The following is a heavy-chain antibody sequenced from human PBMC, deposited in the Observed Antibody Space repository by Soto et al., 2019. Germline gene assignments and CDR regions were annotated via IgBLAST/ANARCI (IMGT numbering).Heavy chain of an antibody. Sequence: EGQLVESGGGLVEPGETLRLSCAASGFTFKNAWMSWVRQAPGKGLEWVGRIKSWSDGGTTDYGAPVKGRFSISGDDAKNTLSLQMNSLRTEDTAVYYCTTGTTVAKYYFDFWGQGTLVTVSS. V-gene: IGHV3-15*01. CDR1: GFTFKNAW. D-gene: IGHD1-1*01. J-gene: IGHJ4*02. CDR3: TTGTTVAKYYFDF. CDR2: IKSWSDGGTT.